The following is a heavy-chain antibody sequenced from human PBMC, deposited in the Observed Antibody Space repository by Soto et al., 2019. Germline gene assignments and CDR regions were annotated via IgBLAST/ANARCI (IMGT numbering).Heavy chain of an antibody. CDR1: GGSISSGDYY. D-gene: IGHD3-3*01. CDR2: IYYSGST. V-gene: IGHV4-30-4*01. Sequence: SETLSLTCTVSGGSISSGDYYWSWIRQPPGKGLEWIGYIYYSGSTYYNPSLKSRVTISVDTSKNQFSLKLSSVTAADTAVYYCARAGYYDFWSGYYNFDYWGQGTLVTVSS. CDR3: ARAGYYDFWSGYYNFDY. J-gene: IGHJ4*02.